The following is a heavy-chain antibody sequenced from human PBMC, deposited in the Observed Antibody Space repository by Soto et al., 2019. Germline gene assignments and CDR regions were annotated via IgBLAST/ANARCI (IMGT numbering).Heavy chain of an antibody. D-gene: IGHD2-8*01. Sequence: EVQLVESGGGLVKPGGSLRLSCAGSGITFGSYTINWVRHAPGKGLEWVASISSSGSYTYYADSVKGRFTISRDNAKTSVFLEMSSLRVEDTAVYYCARDRCPTGVCYFRHWGQGTPVTVSS. V-gene: IGHV3-21*01. CDR3: ARDRCPTGVCYFRH. CDR2: ISSSGSYT. J-gene: IGHJ4*02. CDR1: GITFGSYT.